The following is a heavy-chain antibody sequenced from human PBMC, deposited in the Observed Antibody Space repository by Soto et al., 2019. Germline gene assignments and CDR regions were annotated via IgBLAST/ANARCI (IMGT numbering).Heavy chain of an antibody. CDR2: INADNGNT. CDR1: GYTFTNYA. J-gene: IGHJ4*02. CDR3: ARGDPDH. Sequence: QVQLVQSGAEVKKPGASVKVSCKASGYTFTNYAMHWVRQAPGQRLEWMGWINADNGNTKYSQKFQGRVTNTRDTSASTGYMDLSSLRYEDTAVYYCARGDPDHWGQGTLVTVSS. V-gene: IGHV1-3*01.